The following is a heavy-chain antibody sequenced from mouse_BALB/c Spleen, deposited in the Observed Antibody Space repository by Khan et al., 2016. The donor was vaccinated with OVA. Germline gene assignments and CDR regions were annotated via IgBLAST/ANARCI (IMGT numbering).Heavy chain of an antibody. CDR2: INPSNGYT. D-gene: IGHD2-14*01. V-gene: IGHV1-4*01. CDR1: GYTFTSYT. J-gene: IGHJ3*01. CDR3: VRDGAYHRNDGWFAY. Sequence: VQLVESGAELARPGASVKMSCKASGYTFTSYTIHWIKKRPGQGLEWIGYINPSNGYTNYNQKFKDKATLTTDKSSTTAYLQLSSLTSDDSAVXNGVRDGAYHRNDGWFAYWGQGTLVTVSA.